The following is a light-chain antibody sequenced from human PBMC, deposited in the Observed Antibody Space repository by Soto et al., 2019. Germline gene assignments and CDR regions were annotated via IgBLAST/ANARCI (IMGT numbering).Light chain of an antibody. CDR1: QSVSSTY. V-gene: IGKV3-20*01. Sequence: EIVLTQSPGTLSLSPGERASLSCRASQSVSSTYLALYQQKPDQAPRLLIYATSTRATGIPDRFSGSGSGTDFTLTISRLEPEDFAVYYCQQYGSSLWTSGQGNKVEIK. CDR3: QQYGSSLWT. CDR2: ATS. J-gene: IGKJ1*01.